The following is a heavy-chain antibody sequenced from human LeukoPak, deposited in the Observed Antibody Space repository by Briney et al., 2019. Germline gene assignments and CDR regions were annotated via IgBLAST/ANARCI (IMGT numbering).Heavy chain of an antibody. Sequence: PGGSLRLSCTASGFKFISYAMSWVRQASGKGLEWVSAINGGGGTTYYADSVNGRFTVSRDNSKNTVYLQMNSLRAEDTAIYFCAKIKGPPRPDYYYYMDVWGKGTTVTVSS. CDR2: INGGGGTT. D-gene: IGHD6-6*01. V-gene: IGHV3-23*01. CDR1: GFKFISYA. J-gene: IGHJ6*03. CDR3: AKIKGPPRPDYYYYMDV.